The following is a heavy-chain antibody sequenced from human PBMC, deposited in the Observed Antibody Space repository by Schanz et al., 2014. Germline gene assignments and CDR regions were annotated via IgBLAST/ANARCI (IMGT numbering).Heavy chain of an antibody. Sequence: EVHLLESGGGLVPPGGSLRLSCAASGFTFSGFWMTWVRQAPGKGLEWVANIKKDGSEKYYVDSVKGRFTISRDNAKSSLYLQMNSLRVEDTAVYYCAASSGWHPSTDYWGQGTLVTVSS. CDR3: AASSGWHPSTDY. D-gene: IGHD6-19*01. CDR1: GFTFSGFW. CDR2: IKKDGSEK. V-gene: IGHV3-7*03. J-gene: IGHJ4*02.